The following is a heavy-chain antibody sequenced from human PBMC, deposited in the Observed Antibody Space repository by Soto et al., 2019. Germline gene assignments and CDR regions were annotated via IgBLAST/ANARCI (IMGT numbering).Heavy chain of an antibody. CDR1: GFTFSSYG. V-gene: IGHV3-30*18. Sequence: AGSLRLSCAASGFTFSSYGMHWVRQAPGKGLEWVAVISYDGSNKYYADSVRGRFTISRDNSKNTLYLQMNSLRAEDTAVYYFAQDNCISTSGYRLYNWFDPWGQGTLVTVSS. J-gene: IGHJ5*02. CDR3: AQDNCISTSGYRLYNWFDP. D-gene: IGHD2-2*01. CDR2: ISYDGSNK.